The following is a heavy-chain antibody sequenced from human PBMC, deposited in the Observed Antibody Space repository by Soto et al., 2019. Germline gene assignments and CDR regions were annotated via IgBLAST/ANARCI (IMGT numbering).Heavy chain of an antibody. CDR3: GRGIFGMAGDY. V-gene: IGHV4-59*02. CDR1: GGSVSSYY. J-gene: IGHJ4*02. CDR2: IYYSGST. Sequence: ASETLSLTCTVSGGSVSSYYWSWIRQPPGKGLEWIGYIYYSGSTNYNPSLKSRVTISVDTSKNQFSLKLSSVTAADTAVYYCGRGIFGMAGDYWGQGTLVTVSS. D-gene: IGHD6-19*01.